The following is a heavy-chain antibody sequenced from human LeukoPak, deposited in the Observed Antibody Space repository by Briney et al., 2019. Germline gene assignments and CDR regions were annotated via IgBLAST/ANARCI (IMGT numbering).Heavy chain of an antibody. CDR3: ARDLWLGQRGLFYFEY. CDR2: ISSSSYI. V-gene: IGHV3-21*01. Sequence: GGSLRLSCAASGFTFGSYSMNWVRQAPGKGLEWVSSISSSSYIYYADSVKGRFTISRNNAKNSLYLQMNSLTVDDTAVYYCARDLWLGQRGLFYFEYWGQGTPVTVAS. J-gene: IGHJ4*02. D-gene: IGHD3-22*01. CDR1: GFTFGSYS.